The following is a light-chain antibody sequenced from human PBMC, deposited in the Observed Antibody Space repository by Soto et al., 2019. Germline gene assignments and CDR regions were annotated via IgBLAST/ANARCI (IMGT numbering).Light chain of an antibody. CDR3: SSFRSSSTSYV. V-gene: IGLV2-14*03. CDR2: DVS. Sequence: QSVLTQPASVSGSPGPSITISRTGNSSDIGDSNYVSWYQQHPGKAPKLVIYDVSNRPSGVSNRFSGSKSANTASLTISGLQAEDEADYYCSSFRSSSTSYVFGTGTKVTVL. J-gene: IGLJ1*01. CDR1: SSDIGDSNY.